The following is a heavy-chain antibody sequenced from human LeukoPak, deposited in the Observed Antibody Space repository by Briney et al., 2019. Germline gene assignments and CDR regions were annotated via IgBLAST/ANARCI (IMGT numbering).Heavy chain of an antibody. D-gene: IGHD5-18*01. CDR3: AKNGYSYGLYDAFDI. CDR1: GFTFSRYA. V-gene: IGHV3-23*01. Sequence: PGGSLRLSCAASGFTFSRYAMSWVRQAPGKGLEWVSGISSSGDNTHYADSVEGRFTISRDNSKNTLYLQMNSLRAEDTAAYYCAKNGYSYGLYDAFDIWGQGTLVTV. CDR2: ISSSGDNT. J-gene: IGHJ3*02.